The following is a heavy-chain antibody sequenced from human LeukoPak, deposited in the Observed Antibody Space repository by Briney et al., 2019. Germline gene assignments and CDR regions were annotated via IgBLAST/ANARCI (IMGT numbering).Heavy chain of an antibody. Sequence: GGSLRLSCAASGFTFSSHAMSWVRQAPGKGLEWVSAISGSGGSTYYADSVKGRFTISRDNSKNTLYLQMNSLRAEDTAVYYCARRRGFESLRYFDYWGQGTLVTVSS. J-gene: IGHJ4*02. CDR2: ISGSGGST. CDR3: ARRRGFESLRYFDY. D-gene: IGHD3-9*01. CDR1: GFTFSSHA. V-gene: IGHV3-23*01.